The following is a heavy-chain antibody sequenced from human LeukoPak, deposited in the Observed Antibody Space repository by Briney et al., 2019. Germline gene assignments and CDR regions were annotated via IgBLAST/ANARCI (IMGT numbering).Heavy chain of an antibody. CDR2: ISSSGSTI. Sequence: GGSLRLSCAASGFTFSSYEMNWVRQAPGKGLEWVSYISSSGSTIYYADSVKGRFTISRDNAKNSLYLQMNSLRAEDTAVYYCARDFGGGVVPAAKRSFTFYYMDVWGKGTTVTISS. CDR1: GFTFSSYE. CDR3: ARDFGGGVVPAAKRSFTFYYMDV. V-gene: IGHV3-48*03. D-gene: IGHD2-2*01. J-gene: IGHJ6*03.